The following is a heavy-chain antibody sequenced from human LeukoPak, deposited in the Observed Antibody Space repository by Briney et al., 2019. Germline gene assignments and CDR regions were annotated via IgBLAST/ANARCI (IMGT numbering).Heavy chain of an antibody. J-gene: IGHJ4*02. Sequence: GGSLRLSCVASGFPFKGYWMTWVRQSPGKGLDWVANVKPDGSETNYLDSVKGRFTISRDNARDSLFLEMNNLRVDDTAVYYCARDGGELWPLDEWGQGILVTVSS. CDR3: ARDGGELWPLDE. D-gene: IGHD3-10*01. CDR2: VKPDGSET. V-gene: IGHV3-7*01. CDR1: GFPFKGYW.